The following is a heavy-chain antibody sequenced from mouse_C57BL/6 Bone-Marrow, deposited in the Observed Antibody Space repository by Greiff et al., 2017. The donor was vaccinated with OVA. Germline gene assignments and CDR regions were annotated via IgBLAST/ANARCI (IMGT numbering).Heavy chain of an antibody. D-gene: IGHD1-1*02. Sequence: VQLQQSGAELVRPGTSVKVSCKASGYAFTNYLIEWVKQRPGQGLEWIGVINPGSGGNNYNEKFKGKATLTADKSSSTAFMQLSILTSEDSAVYFCARMVGLPYYVDYWGQGTSLTVSS. J-gene: IGHJ2*02. CDR1: GYAFTNYL. CDR2: INPGSGGN. CDR3: ARMVGLPYYVDY. V-gene: IGHV1-54*01.